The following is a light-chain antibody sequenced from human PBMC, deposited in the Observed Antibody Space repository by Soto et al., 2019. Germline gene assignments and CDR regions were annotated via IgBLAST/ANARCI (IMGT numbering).Light chain of an antibody. V-gene: IGKV3-20*01. CDR1: QSISSSY. Sequence: EIVLTQSPGTLSLSPGERATLSCRASQSISSSYLAWYQQKPGQAPRLLIYAASSRATGIPDRFSGSGSGTDFTLTISRLEPEDFEVYCCQQYGSSSYTFGQGTQLEIK. CDR2: AAS. J-gene: IGKJ2*01. CDR3: QQYGSSSYT.